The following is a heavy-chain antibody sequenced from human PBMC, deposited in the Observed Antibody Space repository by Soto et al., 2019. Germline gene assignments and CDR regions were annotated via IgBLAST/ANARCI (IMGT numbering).Heavy chain of an antibody. V-gene: IGHV3-20*04. CDR3: AKVIDYYDSSGNFDY. D-gene: IGHD3-22*01. Sequence: GGSLRLSCAASGFTFDDYGMSWVRQAPGKGLEWLSAISWNGGRTSYADSVKGRFTISRDNSKNTLYLQMNSLRADETAVYYCAKVIDYYDSSGNFDYWGQGTLVTISS. CDR2: ISWNGGRT. J-gene: IGHJ4*02. CDR1: GFTFDDYG.